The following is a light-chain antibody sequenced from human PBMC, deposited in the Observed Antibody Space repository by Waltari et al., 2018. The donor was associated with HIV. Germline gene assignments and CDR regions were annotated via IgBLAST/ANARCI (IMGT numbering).Light chain of an antibody. Sequence: SVLTLPPSAPGTPGERTTIPCLATRPNIGSDYAYWYQQLLAAAPKRPIYRSDQRPSGVPDRFSGSKSGTSASLAISGLRSEDEADYYCAAWDDSLSGWVFGGGTKLTVL. CDR2: RSD. V-gene: IGLV1-47*01. CDR3: AAWDDSLSGWV. J-gene: IGLJ3*02. CDR1: RPNIGSDY.